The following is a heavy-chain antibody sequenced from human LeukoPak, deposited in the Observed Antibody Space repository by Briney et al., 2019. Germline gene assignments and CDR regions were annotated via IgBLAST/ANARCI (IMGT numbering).Heavy chain of an antibody. J-gene: IGHJ4*02. CDR1: GDSVSNGNYY. D-gene: IGHD3-10*01. CDR3: ARSQNYYGSGDY. V-gene: IGHV4-61*03. CDR2: IYYTGKT. Sequence: TASETLSLTCTVSGDSVSNGNYYWSWLRQPPGKALEWIGYIYYTGKTYYNPSLEGRVTILVDTSGNHFSVKLSSVTAADTAVYYCARSQNYYGSGDYWSQGTLVTVSS.